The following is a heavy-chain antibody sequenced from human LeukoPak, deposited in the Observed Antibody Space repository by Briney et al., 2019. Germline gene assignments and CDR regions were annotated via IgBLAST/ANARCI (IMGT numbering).Heavy chain of an antibody. CDR1: GGSFSGYY. J-gene: IGHJ4*02. CDR2: INHSGST. Sequence: PSETLSLTCAVYGGSFSGYYWSWIRQPPGKGLEWIGEINHSGSTNYNPSLKSRVTISADTSKNQFSLKLSSVTAADTAVYYCARAQTVRYFDWFPIEEGYFDYWGQGTLVTVSS. D-gene: IGHD3-9*01. V-gene: IGHV4-34*01. CDR3: ARAQTVRYFDWFPIEEGYFDY.